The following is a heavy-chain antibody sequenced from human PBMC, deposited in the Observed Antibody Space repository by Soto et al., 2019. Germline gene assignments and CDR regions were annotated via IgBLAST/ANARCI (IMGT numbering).Heavy chain of an antibody. CDR1: GFTFSSYW. D-gene: IGHD3-22*01. V-gene: IGHV3-7*01. CDR2: IKQDGSEK. CDR3: AREYYYDSSGYDY. J-gene: IGHJ4*02. Sequence: PWGSLRLSCAASGFTFSSYWMSWVRQAPGKGLEWVANIKQDGSEKYYVDSVKGRFTISRDNAKNSLYLQMNSLRAEDTAVYYCAREYYYDSSGYDYWGQGTLVTVSS.